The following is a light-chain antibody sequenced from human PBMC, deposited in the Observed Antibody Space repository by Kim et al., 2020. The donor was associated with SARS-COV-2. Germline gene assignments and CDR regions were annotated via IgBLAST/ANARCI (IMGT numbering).Light chain of an antibody. J-gene: IGKJ4*01. Sequence: SVGDRVTITCQASQDISNYLNWYQQKPGKAPKLLIYDASNLETGVPSRFSGSGSGTDFTFTISSLQPEDIATYYCQQYDNLPSLTFCGGTKVDIK. V-gene: IGKV1-33*01. CDR3: QQYDNLPSLT. CDR2: DAS. CDR1: QDISNY.